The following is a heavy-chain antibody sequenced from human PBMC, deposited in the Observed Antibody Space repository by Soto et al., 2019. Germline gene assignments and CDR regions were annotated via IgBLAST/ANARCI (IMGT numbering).Heavy chain of an antibody. J-gene: IGHJ4*02. CDR1: GYTCSSHA. D-gene: IGHD3-22*01. Sequence: ASLKVSWKASGYTCSSHAMHCDRQAPGQRLEWMGWINAGNGNTKYSQKFQGRVTITRDTSASTAYMELSSLRTEDTAVYYCARDGDSSGYPGPAYWGQGTLVTVS. V-gene: IGHV1-3*01. CDR2: INAGNGNT. CDR3: ARDGDSSGYPGPAY.